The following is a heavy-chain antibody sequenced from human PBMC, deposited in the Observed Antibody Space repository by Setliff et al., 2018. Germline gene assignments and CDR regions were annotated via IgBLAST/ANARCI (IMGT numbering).Heavy chain of an antibody. D-gene: IGHD2-21*02. Sequence: PGGSLRLSCAASGFTFSSYWMSWVRQAPGKGLEWVANIKQDGSNIRYADSVKGRFTISRDIAKNTLYLQINSLRAEDTAVYYCARAFGGNSDAFDIWGQGTMVTVSS. CDR2: IKQDGSNI. CDR1: GFTFSSYW. CDR3: ARAFGGNSDAFDI. V-gene: IGHV3-7*01. J-gene: IGHJ3*02.